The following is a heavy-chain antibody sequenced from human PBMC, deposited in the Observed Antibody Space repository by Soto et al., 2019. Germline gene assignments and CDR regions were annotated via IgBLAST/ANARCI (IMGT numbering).Heavy chain of an antibody. CDR2: ISSIGST. D-gene: IGHD3-9*01. CDR1: GGSISSGDYF. V-gene: IGHV4-30-4*01. J-gene: IGHJ6*02. Sequence: SETLSLTCTVSGGSISSGDYFWSWIRQSPGKGLEWIGYISSIGSTYYNPSLKSRVSVSRDTSKNQFSLKLSSVATTDTAVYYCARVLVISPESDQQVDVWGQGT. CDR3: ARVLVISPESDQQVDV.